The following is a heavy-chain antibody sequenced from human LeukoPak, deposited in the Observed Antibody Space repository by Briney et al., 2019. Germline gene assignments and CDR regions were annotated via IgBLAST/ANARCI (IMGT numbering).Heavy chain of an antibody. D-gene: IGHD6-19*01. CDR3: AREGSGRSS. CDR1: GGSISGTAYY. Sequence: PSETLSLTCAISGGSISGTAYYWGWIRQPPGKGLEWIGSIYYSGSTYYNPSLKSRLTISVDTSKNQFSLKLSSVTAADTAVYYCAREGSGRSSWGQGTLVTVSS. CDR2: IYYSGST. J-gene: IGHJ5*02. V-gene: IGHV4-39*07.